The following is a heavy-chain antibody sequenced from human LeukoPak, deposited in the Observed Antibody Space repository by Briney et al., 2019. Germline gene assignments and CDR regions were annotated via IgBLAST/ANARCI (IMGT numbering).Heavy chain of an antibody. V-gene: IGHV4-31*03. CDR3: ARAEERITIFGVATN. J-gene: IGHJ4*02. D-gene: IGHD3-3*01. CDR2: IYYSGST. CDR1: GGSISSGGYY. Sequence: SETLSLTCTVSGGSISSGGYYWGWIRQHPGKGLEWIVYIYYSGSTYYNPSLKSRITISVDTSKNQFSLKLSSVTAADTAVYYCARAEERITIFGVATNWGQGTLVTVSS.